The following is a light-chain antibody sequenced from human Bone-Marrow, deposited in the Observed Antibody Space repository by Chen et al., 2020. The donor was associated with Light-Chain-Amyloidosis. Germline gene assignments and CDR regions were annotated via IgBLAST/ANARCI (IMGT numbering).Light chain of an antibody. CDR1: QTISSNY. Sequence: EIVLTQSPGTLSLSPGEGANLSCRASQTISSNYLTWYQQKFGQAPRLLIYGSSSRATGIPDRFTGSRSGTDFTLTINRLEPEDFAMYYCQQYGTSPLTLGGGTKVEIK. V-gene: IGKV3-20*01. J-gene: IGKJ4*01. CDR2: GSS. CDR3: QQYGTSPLT.